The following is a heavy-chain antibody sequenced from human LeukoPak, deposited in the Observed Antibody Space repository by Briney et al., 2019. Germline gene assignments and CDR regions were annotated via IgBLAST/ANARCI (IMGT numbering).Heavy chain of an antibody. CDR3: ARLSFYYDSSGSHYYFDY. V-gene: IGHV4-39*01. CDR1: GDSFRSSSNY. J-gene: IGHJ4*02. Sequence: SETLSLTCTIYGDSFRSSSNYWGWIRQTPGKGLEWIGNINYSGTTFYSPSLQSRVTISVDTSKNQFSLRLTSVTAADTAVYYFARLSFYYDSSGSHYYFDYWGQGTLVTVSS. CDR2: INYSGTT. D-gene: IGHD3-22*01.